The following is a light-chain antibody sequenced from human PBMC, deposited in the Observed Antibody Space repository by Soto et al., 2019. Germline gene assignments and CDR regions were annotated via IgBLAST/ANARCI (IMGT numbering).Light chain of an antibody. CDR2: DAS. Sequence: DIQMTQSPSTLSASVGDRVTITCRASQSISSWLAWYQQKPGKAPKVLIYDASTLESGVPSRFSGSGSGTAFSLTISSLQPDDFANYYCQQYNHYWTFGQGTRVEIK. CDR1: QSISSW. CDR3: QQYNHYWT. V-gene: IGKV1-5*01. J-gene: IGKJ1*01.